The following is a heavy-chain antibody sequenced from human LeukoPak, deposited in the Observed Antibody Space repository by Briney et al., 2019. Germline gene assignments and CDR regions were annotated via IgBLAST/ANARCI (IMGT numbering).Heavy chain of an antibody. Sequence: QTGGSLRLSCAASGFTFSSYAMSWVRQAPGKGLEWVSAISGCGGSTYYANSVKGRFTISRDNSKNTLYLQMNSLRAEDTAVYYCAKREFGVVISPSHYWGQGTLVTVSS. CDR1: GFTFSSYA. CDR3: AKREFGVVISPSHY. J-gene: IGHJ4*02. CDR2: ISGCGGST. D-gene: IGHD3-3*01. V-gene: IGHV3-23*01.